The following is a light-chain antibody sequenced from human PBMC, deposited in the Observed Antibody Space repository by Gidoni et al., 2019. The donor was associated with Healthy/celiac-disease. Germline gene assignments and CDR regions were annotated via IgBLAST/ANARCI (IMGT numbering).Light chain of an antibody. J-gene: IGKJ5*01. Sequence: EIVLTQSPATLSLSPGERATLSCRASQSVSSYLAWYQQKPGQAPRLLIYDASNRATVIPARFSGSGSGTDFTLTISILEPEDFAVYYCQQRRNWPSITFGQGTRLEIK. CDR3: QQRRNWPSIT. CDR1: QSVSSY. V-gene: IGKV3-11*01. CDR2: DAS.